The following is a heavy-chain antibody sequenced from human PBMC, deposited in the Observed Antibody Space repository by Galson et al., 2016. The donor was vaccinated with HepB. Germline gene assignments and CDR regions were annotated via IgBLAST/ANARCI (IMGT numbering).Heavy chain of an antibody. CDR3: ARDRVTASGYGWGYDY. D-gene: IGHD2-21*01. CDR2: VSSSFNYR. J-gene: IGHJ4*02. V-gene: IGHV3-21*01. Sequence: SLRLSCAASGFSFSDYSMNWVRQAPGKGLEWVSSVSSSFNYRYYADSVKGRFTISRDNAKNSVYLQMNSLRDEDTAVYYCARDRVTASGYGWGYDYWGQGTLITVAS. CDR1: GFSFSDYS.